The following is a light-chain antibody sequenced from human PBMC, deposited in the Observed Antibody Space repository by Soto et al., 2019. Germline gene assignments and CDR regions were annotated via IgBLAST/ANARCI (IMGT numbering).Light chain of an antibody. Sequence: QSALTQPASVSGSPGQSITISCTGTSSDVGSYNLVSWYQQHPGKAPKLMIYEGSKRPSGVSNRFSGSKSGNTASLTISGLQAEDEADYYCCSYAGSSTPYVFGTGTKGTAL. CDR2: EGS. J-gene: IGLJ1*01. V-gene: IGLV2-23*01. CDR1: SSDVGSYNL. CDR3: CSYAGSSTPYV.